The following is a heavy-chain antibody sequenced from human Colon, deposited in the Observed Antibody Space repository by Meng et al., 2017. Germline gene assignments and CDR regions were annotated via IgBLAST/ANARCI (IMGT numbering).Heavy chain of an antibody. CDR2: IDHRGSA. V-gene: IGHV4-4*02. D-gene: IGHD4-23*01. CDR1: GASVSVNSY. CDR3: ARHGGYYQDF. J-gene: IGHJ4*02. Sequence: QGPLQGSGPGLVKPSETPSLACSVSGASVSVNSYWSWVRQPPGRGLEWIGQIDHRGSAYYRPSLNSRVTMSLDKSRNQFSLRLTSVTAADTAVYYCARHGGYYQDFWGQGTLVTVSS.